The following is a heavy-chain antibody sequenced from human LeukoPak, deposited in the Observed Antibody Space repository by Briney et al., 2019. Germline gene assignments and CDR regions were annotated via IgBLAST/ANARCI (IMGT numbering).Heavy chain of an antibody. CDR3: ARVSVSTGYGDAFDI. CDR1: GFTFSSYE. V-gene: IGHV3-48*03. Sequence: GGSLRLSCAASGFTFSSYEMNWVRQAPGKGLEWVSYISSSGSTIYYADSVKGRFTISRDNAKNSLYLQMNSLRAEDTAVYYCARVSVSTGYGDAFDIWGQGTMVTVSS. CDR2: ISSSGSTI. D-gene: IGHD3-9*01. J-gene: IGHJ3*02.